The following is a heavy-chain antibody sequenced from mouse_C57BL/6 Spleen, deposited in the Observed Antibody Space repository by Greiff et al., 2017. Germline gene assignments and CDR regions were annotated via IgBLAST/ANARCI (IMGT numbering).Heavy chain of an antibody. V-gene: IGHV1-22*01. Sequence: VQLQQSGPELVKPGASVKMSCKASGYTFTDYNMHWVKQSHGKSLEWIGYINPNNGGTSYNQKFKGKATLTVNKSSSTAYRELRSLTSEDSAVYYCAAITTVVEYYFDYWGQGTTLTVSS. CDR1: GYTFTDYN. D-gene: IGHD1-1*01. CDR3: AAITTVVEYYFDY. CDR2: INPNNGGT. J-gene: IGHJ2*01.